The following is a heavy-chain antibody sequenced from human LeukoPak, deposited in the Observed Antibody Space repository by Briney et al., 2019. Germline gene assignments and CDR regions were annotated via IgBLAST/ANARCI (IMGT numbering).Heavy chain of an antibody. Sequence: GESLKISCKGSGYSFTSYWIGWVRQMPGKGLEWMGIIYPGDSDTRYSPSFQGQVTISADKSISTAYLQWSSLNVSDTAMYYCARASIFGVEKGWFDPWGQGTLVTVSS. V-gene: IGHV5-51*01. CDR3: ARASIFGVEKGWFDP. D-gene: IGHD3-3*01. CDR1: GYSFTSYW. CDR2: IYPGDSDT. J-gene: IGHJ5*02.